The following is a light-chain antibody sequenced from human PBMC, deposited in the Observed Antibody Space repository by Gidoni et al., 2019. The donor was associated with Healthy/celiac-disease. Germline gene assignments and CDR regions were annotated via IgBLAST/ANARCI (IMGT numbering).Light chain of an antibody. CDR2: GKN. Sequence: SSELTQYPAVSVPLGQTVRITFQGDSLRSSYASWYQQKPGQAPVLVIYGKNNRPSGIPDRFSGTSSGNTASLTITGAQAEDEADYYCNSRDSSGNHLEVFGRGTKLTVL. J-gene: IGLJ3*02. CDR3: NSRDSSGNHLEV. CDR1: SLRSSY. V-gene: IGLV3-19*01.